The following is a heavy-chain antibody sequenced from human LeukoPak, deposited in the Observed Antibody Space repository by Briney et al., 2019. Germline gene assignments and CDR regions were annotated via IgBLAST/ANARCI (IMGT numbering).Heavy chain of an antibody. CDR1: GASISGNY. D-gene: IGHD3-9*01. CDR2: MFHSGST. Sequence: SETLSLTCSVSGASISGNYWSWIRQPPGKGLEFIGYMFHSGSTNYNPSLKSRVITSLDASKNQFSLKLFSVTAADTAVYYCARLGQTVTGFYSLDIWGQGTMVTASS. CDR3: ARLGQTVTGFYSLDI. V-gene: IGHV4-59*12. J-gene: IGHJ3*02.